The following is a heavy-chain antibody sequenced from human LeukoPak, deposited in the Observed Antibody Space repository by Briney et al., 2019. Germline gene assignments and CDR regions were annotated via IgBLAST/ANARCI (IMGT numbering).Heavy chain of an antibody. D-gene: IGHD4-11*01. V-gene: IGHV4-59*08. Sequence: LETLSLTCTVSGGSISRYYWSWIRQPPGKGLEWIGYIYYSGSTNYNPSLKSRVTISVDTSKNQFSLKLSSVTAADTAVYYCARHAPLLQYYFDYWGQGTLVTVSS. CDR3: ARHAPLLQYYFDY. CDR2: IYYSGST. J-gene: IGHJ4*02. CDR1: GGSISRYY.